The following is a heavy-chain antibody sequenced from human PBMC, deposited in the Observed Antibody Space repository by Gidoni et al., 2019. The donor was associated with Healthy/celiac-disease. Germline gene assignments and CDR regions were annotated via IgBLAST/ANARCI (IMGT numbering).Heavy chain of an antibody. CDR3: ARDGVAYDSSGFDY. J-gene: IGHJ4*02. D-gene: IGHD3-22*01. V-gene: IGHV3-7*01. CDR2: IKQDGSEK. Sequence: EVQLVESGGGLVQPGGSLRLSCAASGFTFSSYWMSWVRQAPGKGLEWVANIKQDGSEKYYVDSVKGRFTISRDNAKNSLYLQMNSLRAEDTAVYYCARDGVAYDSSGFDYWGQGTLVTVSS. CDR1: GFTFSSYW.